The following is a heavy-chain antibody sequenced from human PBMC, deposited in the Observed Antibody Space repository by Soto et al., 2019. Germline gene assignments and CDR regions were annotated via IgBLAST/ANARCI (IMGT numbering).Heavy chain of an antibody. Sequence: GGSLRLSCAASGFTFSSYEMNWVRQAPGKGLEWVSYISSSGSTIYYADSVKGRFTISRDNAKNSLYLQMNSLRAEDTAVYYCARHGIVVVPAAMRYYYGMDVWGQGTTVNVSS. D-gene: IGHD2-2*01. CDR1: GFTFSSYE. V-gene: IGHV3-48*03. J-gene: IGHJ6*02. CDR3: ARHGIVVVPAAMRYYYGMDV. CDR2: ISSSGSTI.